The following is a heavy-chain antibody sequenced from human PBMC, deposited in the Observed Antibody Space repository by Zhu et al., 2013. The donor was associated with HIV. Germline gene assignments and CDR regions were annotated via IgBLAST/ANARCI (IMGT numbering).Heavy chain of an antibody. D-gene: IGHD2-21*01. J-gene: IGHJ4*01. V-gene: IGHV1-46*01. CDR2: INPSGSTT. CDR1: GYTFTRHY. CDR3: ARDRNWDVSIASRFDP. Sequence: QVQLVQSGTEVKKAGASVKVSCKSSGYTFTRHYMHWVRQAPGQGLEWMGIINPSGSTTWYSQKFQGRVTVTRDTSTSTDYMELSSLRSEDTAVYYCARDRNWDVSIASRFDPWGQGTLVIV.